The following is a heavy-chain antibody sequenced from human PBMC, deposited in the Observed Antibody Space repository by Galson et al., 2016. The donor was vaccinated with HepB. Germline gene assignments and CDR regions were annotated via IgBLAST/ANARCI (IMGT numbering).Heavy chain of an antibody. Sequence: SVKVSCKASGYTFISYSINWVRQAPGQGLEWMGWINGYNGDTQYAQILQGRVTLTIDTSTSTAYLELRSLISDDTAVYYCVRGGVVSMMKPDYWGQGTLGTVSP. CDR3: VRGGVVSMMKPDY. D-gene: IGHD3-3*01. CDR2: INGYNGDT. CDR1: GYTFISYS. J-gene: IGHJ4*02. V-gene: IGHV1-18*04.